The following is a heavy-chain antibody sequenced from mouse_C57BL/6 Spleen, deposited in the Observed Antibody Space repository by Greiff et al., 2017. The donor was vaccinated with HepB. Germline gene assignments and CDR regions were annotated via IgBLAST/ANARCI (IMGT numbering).Heavy chain of an antibody. Sequence: QVHVKQSGAELVKPGASVKLSCKASGYTFTEYTIHWVKQRSGQGLEWIGWFYPGSGSIKYNEKFKDKATLTADKSSSTVYMELSRLTSEDSAVYFCARHEDHYSNFAWFAYWGQGTLVTVSA. V-gene: IGHV1-62-2*01. CDR1: GYTFTEYT. D-gene: IGHD2-5*01. CDR3: ARHEDHYSNFAWFAY. CDR2: FYPGSGSI. J-gene: IGHJ3*01.